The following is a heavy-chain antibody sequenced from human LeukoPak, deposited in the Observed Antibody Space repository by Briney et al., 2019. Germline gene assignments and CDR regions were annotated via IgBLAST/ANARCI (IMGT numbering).Heavy chain of an antibody. V-gene: IGHV3-33*01. CDR1: GFTFSSYG. CDR3: ARDFRLTYSSGGAIAPLGY. Sequence: PGGSLRLSCAASGFTFSSYGRHWVRQAPGKGLEWVAVIWYDGSNKYYADSVKGRFTISRDNSKNTLYLQMNSLRAEDTAVYYCARDFRLTYSSGGAIAPLGYWGQGTLVTVSS. D-gene: IGHD6-19*01. J-gene: IGHJ4*02. CDR2: IWYDGSNK.